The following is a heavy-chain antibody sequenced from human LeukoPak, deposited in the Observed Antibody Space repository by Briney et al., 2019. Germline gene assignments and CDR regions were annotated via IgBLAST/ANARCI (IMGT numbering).Heavy chain of an antibody. J-gene: IGHJ3*02. D-gene: IGHD2-15*01. V-gene: IGHV4-34*01. Sequence: SETLSLTCAVYGGSFRGYYWRWMRQPPGKGLEWIGEINHSGSTNYNPSLKSRVTISVDTSKNQFSLKLSSVTAADTAVYYCCSYGLDSFDIWGQGTMVTVSS. CDR1: GGSFRGYY. CDR3: CSYGLDSFDI. CDR2: INHSGST.